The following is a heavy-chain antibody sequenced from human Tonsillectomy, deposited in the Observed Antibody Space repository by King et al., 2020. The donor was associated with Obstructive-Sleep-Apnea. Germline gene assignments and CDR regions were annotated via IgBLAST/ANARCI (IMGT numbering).Heavy chain of an antibody. Sequence: VQLAESGSELKKPGASVKVSCKTSGYTFTTYAINWVRQAPGQGPEWLGWINTNTGNPTYAQGFTGRFVFSLDTSVSTAYLQISSLKTEDTAGYYCARKMEGYCRGGSCYSNWFDPWGQGTLVTVSS. J-gene: IGHJ5*02. CDR2: INTNTGNP. D-gene: IGHD2-15*01. CDR1: GYTFTTYA. V-gene: IGHV7-4-1*02. CDR3: ARKMEGYCRGGSCYSNWFDP.